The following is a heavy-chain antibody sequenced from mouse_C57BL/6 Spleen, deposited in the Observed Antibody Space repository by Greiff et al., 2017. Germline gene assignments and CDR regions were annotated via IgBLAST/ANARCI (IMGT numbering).Heavy chain of an antibody. J-gene: IGHJ1*03. CDR1: GYTFTDYN. Sequence: VQLQQSGPELVKPGASVKIPCKASGYTFTDYNMDWVKQSHGKSLEWIGDINPNNGGTIYNQKFKGKATLTVDKSSSTAYMGLRSLTSEDTAVYYCARSPHYYGSSYWYFDVWGTGTTVTVSS. CDR3: ARSPHYYGSSYWYFDV. V-gene: IGHV1-18*01. CDR2: INPNNGGT. D-gene: IGHD1-1*01.